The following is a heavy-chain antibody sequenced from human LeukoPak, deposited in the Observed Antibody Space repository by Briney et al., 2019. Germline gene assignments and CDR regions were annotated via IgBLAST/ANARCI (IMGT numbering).Heavy chain of an antibody. V-gene: IGHV4-39*07. Sequence: SETLSLTCTVSGGSISSPTYYWGWIRQPPGKGLECIGSIYFRGSTYYNPSLQSRVTISIDTSKNHFSLKLTSVTAADTAVYYCARDKYYYGSGSYYSDYYYYMDVWGKGTTVTISS. J-gene: IGHJ6*03. CDR1: GGSISSPTYY. CDR2: IYFRGST. CDR3: ARDKYYYGSGSYYSDYYYYMDV. D-gene: IGHD3-10*01.